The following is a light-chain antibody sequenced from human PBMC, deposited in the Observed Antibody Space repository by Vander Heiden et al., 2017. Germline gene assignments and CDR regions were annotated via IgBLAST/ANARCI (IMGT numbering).Light chain of an antibody. CDR1: RSISRN. V-gene: IGKV3-15*01. CDR2: GAS. Sequence: EIVMTQSPATLSVSPGERATIPCRASRSISRNLAWYQQKPGQAPRLLIYGASARATGVTDRFSGSGSGTEFTLTISSLQSVDSAVYYCQQYNNWPPSWTFGQGTKVEV. CDR3: QQYNNWPPSWT. J-gene: IGKJ1*01.